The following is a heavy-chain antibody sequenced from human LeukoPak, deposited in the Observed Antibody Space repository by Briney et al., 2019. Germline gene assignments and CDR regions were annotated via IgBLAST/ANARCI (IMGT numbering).Heavy chain of an antibody. CDR2: IYYSGST. V-gene: IGHV4-59*01. D-gene: IGHD5-24*01. CDR3: ARDRRFFDY. Sequence: SETLSLTCSVSGGSISSYYWSWIPQPPGKGLEWIGYIYYSGSTNYNPSLKSRVTISVDTSKNQFSLKLSSVTAADTAVYCCARDRRFFDYWGQGTLVTVSS. CDR1: GGSISSYY. J-gene: IGHJ4*02.